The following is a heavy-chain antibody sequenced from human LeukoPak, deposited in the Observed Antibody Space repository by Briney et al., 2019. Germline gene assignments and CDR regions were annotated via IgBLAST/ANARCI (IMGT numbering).Heavy chain of an antibody. D-gene: IGHD4-11*01. J-gene: IGHJ5*02. CDR3: ARTSTLTTAFDI. Sequence: SQTLSLTCSVSGGFISSGYYYWSWLRPPAGKGLEWIGRIYTGGRTNYNPSLKSRVTISMDTSKNQFSLKLTSVTAADTAVYYCARTSTLTTAFDIWGQGTLVTVSS. CDR1: GGFISSGYYY. V-gene: IGHV4-61*02. CDR2: IYTGGRT.